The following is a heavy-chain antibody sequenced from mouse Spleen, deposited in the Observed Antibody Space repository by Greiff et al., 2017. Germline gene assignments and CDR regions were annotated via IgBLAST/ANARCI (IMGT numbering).Heavy chain of an antibody. CDR3: ARSRDVAWFAY. Sequence: VKLVESGAELVKPGASVKISCKASGYAFSSYWMNWVKQRPGKGLEWIGQIYPGDGDTNYNGKFKGKATLTADKSSSTAYMQLSSLTSEDSAVYFCARSRDVAWFAYWGQGTLVTVSA. V-gene: IGHV1-80*01. CDR1: GYAFSSYW. CDR2: IYPGDGDT. D-gene: IGHD3-3*01. J-gene: IGHJ3*01.